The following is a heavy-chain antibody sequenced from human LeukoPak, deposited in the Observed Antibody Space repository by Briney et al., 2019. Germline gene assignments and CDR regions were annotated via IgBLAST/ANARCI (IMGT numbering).Heavy chain of an antibody. CDR1: GYTFTSYG. D-gene: IGHD3-9*01. Sequence: ASVKVSCKASGYTFTSYGINWVRQATGQGLEWMGWMNPNSGNTGYAQKFQGRVTMTRNTSISTAYMELSSLRSEDTAVYYCARGTELRYFDWLLKTPKLDFGMDVWGQGTTVTVSS. J-gene: IGHJ6*02. CDR2: MNPNSGNT. CDR3: ARGTELRYFDWLLKTPKLDFGMDV. V-gene: IGHV1-8*02.